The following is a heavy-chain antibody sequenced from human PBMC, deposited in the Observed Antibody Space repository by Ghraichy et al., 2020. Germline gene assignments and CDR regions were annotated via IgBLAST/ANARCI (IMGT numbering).Heavy chain of an antibody. D-gene: IGHD3-10*01. Sequence: ASVKVSCRAFGYNFTAPYMQCLRQAPGQGLEWMGWINANTGATKYAQKYQGRVTMTRDTSISTAYMELSRLTSDDTALYYCARDNSMEDITWWFDPWGQGTLVIVS. CDR3: ARDNSMEDITWWFDP. V-gene: IGHV1-2*02. CDR2: INANTGAT. J-gene: IGHJ5*02. CDR1: GYNFTAPY.